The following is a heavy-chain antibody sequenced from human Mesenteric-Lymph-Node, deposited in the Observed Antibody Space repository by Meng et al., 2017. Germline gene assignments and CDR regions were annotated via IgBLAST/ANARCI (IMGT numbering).Heavy chain of an antibody. D-gene: IGHD6-13*01. CDR3: AKGSWCDY. J-gene: IGHJ4*02. CDR1: GFTFSYFD. Sequence: LTCAASGFTFSYFDMSWVRQAPGKGLEWVSTVSGSGGGTYYADSVKGRFTISRDNSRNTLYLQMNSLTAEDTAVYYCAKGSWCDYWGQGTLVTVSS. CDR2: VSGSGGGT. V-gene: IGHV3-23*01.